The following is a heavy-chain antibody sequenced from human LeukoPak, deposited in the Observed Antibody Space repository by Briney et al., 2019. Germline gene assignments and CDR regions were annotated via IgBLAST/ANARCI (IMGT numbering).Heavy chain of an antibody. D-gene: IGHD6-13*01. V-gene: IGHV4-34*01. CDR1: GGSFSGYY. CDR2: VNHSGST. Sequence: RPSETLSLTCAVYGGSFSGYYWSWIRQPPGKGLEWIGEVNHSGSTNYNPSLKSRVTISVDTSKNQFSLKLSSVTAADTAVYYCARGRPLYSSSWTSDYWGQGTLLTVSS. J-gene: IGHJ4*02. CDR3: ARGRPLYSSSWTSDY.